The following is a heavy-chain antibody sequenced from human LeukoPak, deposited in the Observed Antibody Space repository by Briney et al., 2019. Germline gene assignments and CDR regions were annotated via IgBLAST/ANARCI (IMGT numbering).Heavy chain of an antibody. CDR3: ARVGVDTAMVDAFDI. CDR1: GGTFSSYA. Sequence: ASVKVPCKASGGTFSSYAISWVRQAPGQGLEWMGRIIPIFGTANYAQKFQGRVTITTDESTSTAYMELSSLRSEDTAVYYCARVGVDTAMVDAFDIWGQGTMVTVSS. D-gene: IGHD5-18*01. CDR2: IIPIFGTA. V-gene: IGHV1-69*05. J-gene: IGHJ3*02.